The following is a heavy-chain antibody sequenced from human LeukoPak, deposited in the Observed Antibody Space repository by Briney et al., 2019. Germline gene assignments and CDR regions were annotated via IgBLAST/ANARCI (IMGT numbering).Heavy chain of an antibody. V-gene: IGHV3-9*01. D-gene: IGHD6-6*01. CDR3: VKAPNSYGSSRTFFEF. CDR2: ITWNSRGI. Sequence: GGSLRLSCAASGFTFDDYAMHWVRQGPGGGLEWVSGITWNSRGIDYADSVRGRFTISRDNAKNFLFLQMNSLRAEDTALYYCVKAPNSYGSSRTFFEFWGQGTLVTVSP. J-gene: IGHJ4*02. CDR1: GFTFDDYA.